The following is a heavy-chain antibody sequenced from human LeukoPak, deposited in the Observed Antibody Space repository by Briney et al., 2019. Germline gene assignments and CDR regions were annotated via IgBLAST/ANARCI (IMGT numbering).Heavy chain of an antibody. CDR3: ARGSSYFDY. CDR1: GDSISSSNW. V-gene: IGHV4-4*02. Sequence: PSGTLSLTCAVSGDSISSSNWWTWVRQPPGKGLEWIGEIYHSGSTNYNPSLKSRVTMSLDKSKNQFSLKLTSVTAADTAVYYCARGSSYFDYWGQGTLVTVSS. J-gene: IGHJ4*02. CDR2: IYHSGST.